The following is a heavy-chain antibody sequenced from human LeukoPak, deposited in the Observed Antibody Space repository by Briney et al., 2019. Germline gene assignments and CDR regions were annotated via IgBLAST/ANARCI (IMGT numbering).Heavy chain of an antibody. J-gene: IGHJ4*02. CDR2: MLDTVTT. CDR1: GAPMNTHY. CDR3: ATIKRGNIFGYFDF. D-gene: IGHD5-18*01. V-gene: IGHV4-59*11. Sequence: PSETLSLTCAVSGAPMNTHYWSWLRQPPGKGLEWIGYMLDTVTTKDNPSLKSRFTLSADTSKNQFSLRLTSVTAADTAVYYCATIKRGNIFGYFDFWGQGTPVTVSS.